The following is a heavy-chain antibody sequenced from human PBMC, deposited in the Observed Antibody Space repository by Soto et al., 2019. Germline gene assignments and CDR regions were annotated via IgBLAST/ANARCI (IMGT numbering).Heavy chain of an antibody. CDR2: IYYVGST. V-gene: IGHV4-39*01. D-gene: IGHD6-19*01. CDR3: ARTAVATHWYFDL. J-gene: IGHJ2*01. CDR1: NGSISSRYY. Sequence: LQLQESGPGLVKPSETLSLTCTVSNGSISSRYYWGWLRQTPGKGQEWIASIYYVGSTYYSPSLESRVTISVDTSNNQFSLRLNSVTAADTAVYYCARTAVATHWYFDLWGRGTLVT.